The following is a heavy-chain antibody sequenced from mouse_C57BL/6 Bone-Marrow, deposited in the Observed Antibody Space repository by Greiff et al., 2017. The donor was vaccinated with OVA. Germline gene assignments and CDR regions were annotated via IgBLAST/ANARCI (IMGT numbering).Heavy chain of an antibody. Sequence: VQLQQSDAELVKPGASVKISCKVSGYTFTDHTIHWMKQRPEQGLEWIGYIYPRDGSTKYNEKFKGKATLTADKSSSTAYMQLNSLTSEDSAVYFCAREAYYYGSSWYCDVWGTGTTVTVSS. D-gene: IGHD1-1*01. CDR1: GYTFTDHT. CDR3: AREAYYYGSSWYCDV. J-gene: IGHJ1*03. CDR2: IYPRDGST. V-gene: IGHV1-78*01.